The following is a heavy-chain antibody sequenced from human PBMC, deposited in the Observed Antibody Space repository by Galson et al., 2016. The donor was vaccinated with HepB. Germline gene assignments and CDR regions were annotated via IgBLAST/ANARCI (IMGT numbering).Heavy chain of an antibody. V-gene: IGHV3-30*03. CDR1: GFTFSNYG. CDR2: ISKDGSNN. D-gene: IGHD3-16*01. Sequence: SLRLSCAASGFTFSNYGMHWVRQAPGKGLEWVAVISKDGSNNYYADSVKGRFTISRDNSKKTVSVQTSSLRPEDTAVYYCAMGVLSFFFDPWGQGTLVTVSS. CDR3: AMGVLSFFFDP. J-gene: IGHJ5*02.